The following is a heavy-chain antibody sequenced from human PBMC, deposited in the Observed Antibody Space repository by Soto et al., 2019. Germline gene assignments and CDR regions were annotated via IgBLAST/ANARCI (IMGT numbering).Heavy chain of an antibody. D-gene: IGHD5-18*01. J-gene: IGHJ5*02. V-gene: IGHV1-2*02. CDR3: ARDSTWIQLWLSWFDP. Sequence: ASVKVSCKASGYTFTGYYIHWVRQAPGQGLEWMGWINPNSGGTNYAQKFQGRVTMTRDTSISTAYMELSRLRSDDAAVYYCARDSTWIQLWLSWFDPWGQGTLVTAPQ. CDR1: GYTFTGYY. CDR2: INPNSGGT.